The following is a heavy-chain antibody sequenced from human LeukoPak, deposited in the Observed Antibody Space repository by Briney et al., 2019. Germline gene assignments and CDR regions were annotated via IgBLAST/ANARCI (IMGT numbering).Heavy chain of an antibody. D-gene: IGHD6-13*01. J-gene: IGHJ4*02. CDR2: ISSSSGSKI. CDR1: GFTFTKYG. CDR3: ARAPYSSSWYFFDY. Sequence: GGSLRLSCAASGFTFTKYGMTWVRQAPGKGLEWVSYISSSSGSKISYADSVKGRFTISRDNAKNSLYLQMNSLRAEDTAVYYCARAPYSSSWYFFDYWGQGTLVTVSS. V-gene: IGHV3-48*04.